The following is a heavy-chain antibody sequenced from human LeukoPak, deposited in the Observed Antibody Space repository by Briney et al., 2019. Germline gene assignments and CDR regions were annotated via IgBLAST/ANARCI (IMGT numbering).Heavy chain of an antibody. D-gene: IGHD1-26*01. J-gene: IGHJ5*02. CDR2: IYWNDDK. V-gene: IGHV2-5*01. CDR1: GFSLSTSGVG. CDR3: AHRPMGNWFDP. Sequence: SGPTLVKPTQTLTQTCTFSGFSLSTSGVGVGWIRQPPGKALEWLALIYWNDDKRYSPSLKSRLTITKDTSKNQVVLTMTNMDPVDTATYYCAHRPMGNWFDPWGQGTLVTVSS.